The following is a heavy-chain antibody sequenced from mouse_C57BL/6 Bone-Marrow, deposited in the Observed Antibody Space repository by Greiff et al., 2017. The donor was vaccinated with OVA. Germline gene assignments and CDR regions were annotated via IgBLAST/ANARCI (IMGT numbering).Heavy chain of an antibody. CDR3: ARSDWLYYYAKDY. D-gene: IGHD1-2*01. V-gene: IGHV1-69*01. CDR1: GYTFTSYW. CDR2: IDPSDSYT. Sequence: QVQLKQPGAELVMPGASVKLSCKASGYTFTSYWMHWVKQRPGQGLEWIGEIDPSDSYTNYNQKFKGKSTLTVDKSSSTAYMQLSSLTSEDSAVYYWARSDWLYYYAKDYWGQGTSGTGSS. J-gene: IGHJ4*01.